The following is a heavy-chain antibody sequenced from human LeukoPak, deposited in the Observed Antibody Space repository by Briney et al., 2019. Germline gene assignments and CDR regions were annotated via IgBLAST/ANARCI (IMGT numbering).Heavy chain of an antibody. CDR2: INPNSGGT. Sequence: GASVRVSCKASGYTFTGYYMHWVRQAPGQGLEWMGWINPNSGGTNYAQKFQGRVTMTRDTSISTAYMELSRLRSDDTAVYYCAREVPYDILTGAVRLTFGGVIDYWGQGTLVTVSS. J-gene: IGHJ4*02. V-gene: IGHV1-2*02. CDR1: GYTFTGYY. CDR3: AREVPYDILTGAVRLTFGGVIDY. D-gene: IGHD3-16*02.